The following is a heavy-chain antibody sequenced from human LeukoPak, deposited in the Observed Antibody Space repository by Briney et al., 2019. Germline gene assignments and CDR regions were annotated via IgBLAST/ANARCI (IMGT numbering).Heavy chain of an antibody. D-gene: IGHD2-15*01. Sequence: QPGRSLRLSCAASGFTFSSYAMHWVRQAPGKGLEWVAVISYDGSNKYYADSVKGRFTISRDNSKNTLYLQMNSLRAEDTAVYYCARDDGDIVVVVAAIPLVAAFDIWGQETMVTVSS. V-gene: IGHV3-30*04. CDR2: ISYDGSNK. J-gene: IGHJ3*02. CDR1: GFTFSSYA. CDR3: ARDDGDIVVVVAAIPLVAAFDI.